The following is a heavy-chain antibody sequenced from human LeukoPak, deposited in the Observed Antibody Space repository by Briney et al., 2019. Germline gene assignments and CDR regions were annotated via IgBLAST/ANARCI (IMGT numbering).Heavy chain of an antibody. V-gene: IGHV3-11*06. J-gene: IGHJ5*02. D-gene: IGHD6-13*01. CDR2: ISSSSDCT. Sequence: PGGSLRLSCAASGFTFSDYYMSWIRQAPGKGLEWVSYISSSSDCTNYADSVRGRFTISRDNAKNSLYLQMNSLRAEDTAVYYCARPPYSSSWDPGWFDPWGQGTLITVSA. CDR1: GFTFSDYY. CDR3: ARPPYSSSWDPGWFDP.